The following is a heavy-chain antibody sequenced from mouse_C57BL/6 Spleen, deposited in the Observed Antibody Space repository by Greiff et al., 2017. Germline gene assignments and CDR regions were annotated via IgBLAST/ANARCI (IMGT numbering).Heavy chain of an antibody. J-gene: IGHJ2*01. V-gene: IGHV14-2*01. D-gene: IGHD1-1*01. Sequence: VQLKQSGAELVKPGASVKLSCTASGFNIKDYYMHWVKQRPEQGLEWIGRIDPEDGETKYAPKFQGKATITADTSSNTAYLQLSSLTSEDTAVYYCASPTGSSFYYFDYWGQGTTLTVSS. CDR1: GFNIKDYY. CDR2: IDPEDGET. CDR3: ASPTGSSFYYFDY.